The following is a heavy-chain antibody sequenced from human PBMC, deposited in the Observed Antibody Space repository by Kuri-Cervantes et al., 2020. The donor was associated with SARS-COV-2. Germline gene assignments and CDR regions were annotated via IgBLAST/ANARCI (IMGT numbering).Heavy chain of an antibody. CDR1: GFTFSSYG. CDR2: ISYDGSNK. J-gene: IGHJ4*02. CDR3: ARHNGYLTTLTIIDY. Sequence: LSLTCAASGFTFSSYGMHWVRQAPGKGLEWVAVISYDGSNKYYADSVKGRLTISRDNAKNSLYLQMNSLRAEDTAVYYCARHNGYLTTLTIIDYWGQGTLVTVSS. D-gene: IGHD5-24*01. V-gene: IGHV3-30*03.